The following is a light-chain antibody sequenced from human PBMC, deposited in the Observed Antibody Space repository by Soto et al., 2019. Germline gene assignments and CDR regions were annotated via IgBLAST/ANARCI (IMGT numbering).Light chain of an antibody. CDR2: EVS. CDR1: SSDVGGYNY. J-gene: IGLJ3*02. Sequence: QSALTQPASVSGSPGQSITISCTGTSSDVGGYNYVSWYQQHPGKAHKLMIYEVSNRPSGVSNLFSGSKSGNTASLTISGLQAEDEADYYCSSYTRSSTRVFGGGTQLTVL. V-gene: IGLV2-14*01. CDR3: SSYTRSSTRV.